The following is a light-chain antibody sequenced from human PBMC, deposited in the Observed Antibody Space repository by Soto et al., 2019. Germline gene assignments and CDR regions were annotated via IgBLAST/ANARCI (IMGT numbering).Light chain of an antibody. CDR2: DAS. CDR3: HQHNNWPYT. CDR1: QSVSSY. V-gene: IGKV3-11*01. J-gene: IGKJ2*01. Sequence: VLTQSPATLSLSPGERAILSCRASQSVSSYFAWYQQKPGQAPRLLIYDASYRATDIPTRFSGSGSGTDFTLTISSLKSEDFAVYYCHQHNNWPYTFGKGTKLEI.